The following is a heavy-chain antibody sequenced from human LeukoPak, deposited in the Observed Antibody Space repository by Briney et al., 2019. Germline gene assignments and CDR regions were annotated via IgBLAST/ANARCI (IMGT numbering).Heavy chain of an antibody. V-gene: IGHV7-4-1*02. Sequence: ASVKVSCKASGYTFTSYGISWVRQAPGQGLGWMGWINTNTGNPTYAQGFTGRFVFSLDTSVSTAYLQISSLKAEDTAVYYCARDLRYSSSWYGYWGQGTLVTVSS. CDR2: INTNTGNP. D-gene: IGHD6-13*01. CDR3: ARDLRYSSSWYGY. CDR1: GYTFTSYG. J-gene: IGHJ4*02.